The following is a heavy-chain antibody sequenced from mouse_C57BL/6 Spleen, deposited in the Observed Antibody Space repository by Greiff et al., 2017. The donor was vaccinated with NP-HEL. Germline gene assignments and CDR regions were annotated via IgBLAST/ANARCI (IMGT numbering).Heavy chain of an antibody. CDR1: GFTFSSYT. D-gene: IGHD2-3*01. CDR3: ARTDGYYVEAMDY. J-gene: IGHJ4*01. V-gene: IGHV5-9*01. Sequence: EVKLVESGGGLVKPGGSLKLSCAASGFTFSSYTMSWVRQTPEKRLEWVGTISGGGGNTYYPDSVKGRFTISRDNAKNTLYLQMRSLRSEDKALYYCARTDGYYVEAMDYWGQGTSVTVSS. CDR2: ISGGGGNT.